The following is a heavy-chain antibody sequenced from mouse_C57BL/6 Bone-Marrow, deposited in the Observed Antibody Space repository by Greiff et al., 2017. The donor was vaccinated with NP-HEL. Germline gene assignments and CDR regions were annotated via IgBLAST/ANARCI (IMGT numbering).Heavy chain of an antibody. Sequence: EVQGVESGGGLVQPGGSLKLSCAASGFTFSDYYMYWVRQTPEKRLEWVAYISNGGGSTYYPDTVKGRFTISRDNAKNTLYLQMSRLKSEDTAMYYCAKGGAYYSNFAYWGQGTLVTVSA. V-gene: IGHV5-12*01. D-gene: IGHD2-5*01. CDR3: AKGGAYYSNFAY. J-gene: IGHJ3*01. CDR1: GFTFSDYY. CDR2: ISNGGGST.